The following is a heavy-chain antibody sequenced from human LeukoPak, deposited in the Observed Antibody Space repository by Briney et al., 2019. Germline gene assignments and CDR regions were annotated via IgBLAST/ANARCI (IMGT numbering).Heavy chain of an antibody. CDR2: ISYDGSKK. CDR1: GFNFSNYG. D-gene: IGHD6-19*01. J-gene: IGHJ4*02. Sequence: GGSLRLSCAASGFNFSNYGIHWVRQAPGKGLEWVAVISYDGSKKYYADSVKGRFTISRDNSKNTLYLQMNSLRAEDTAVYYCAKLSSSGWSHWGQGTLVTVSS. V-gene: IGHV3-30*18. CDR3: AKLSSSGWSH.